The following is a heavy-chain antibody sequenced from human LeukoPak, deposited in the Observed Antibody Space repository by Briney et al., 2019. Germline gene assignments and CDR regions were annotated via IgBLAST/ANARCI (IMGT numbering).Heavy chain of an antibody. J-gene: IGHJ4*02. CDR3: ALGLVTDY. CDR1: GFTVSSNF. V-gene: IGHV3-66*01. D-gene: IGHD3-9*01. CDR2: IYSGGST. Sequence: GESLGLSCAASGFTVSSNFMSWVRQAPGKGLEWVSVIYSGGSTYYADSVKGRFTISRDNSKNTLYLQMNSLRVEDTAVYYCALGLVTDYWGQGTLVTVSS.